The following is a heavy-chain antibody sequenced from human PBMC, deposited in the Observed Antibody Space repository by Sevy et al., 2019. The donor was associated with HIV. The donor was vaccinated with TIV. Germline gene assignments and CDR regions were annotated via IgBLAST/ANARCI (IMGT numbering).Heavy chain of an antibody. CDR1: GFTFSSYA. V-gene: IGHV3-30-3*01. Sequence: GGSLRLSCAASGFTFSSYAMHWVRQAPGKGLEWVALISHDGSNKYYADSVKGRFTISRDSSKSTLSLQMTSRRVEDTAVYYCARVAASGLYHVDYWGQGTLVTVSS. CDR2: ISHDGSNK. CDR3: ARVAASGLYHVDY. D-gene: IGHD6-13*01. J-gene: IGHJ4*02.